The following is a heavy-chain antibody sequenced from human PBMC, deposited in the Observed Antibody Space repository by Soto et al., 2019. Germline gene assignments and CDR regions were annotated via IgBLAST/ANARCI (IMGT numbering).Heavy chain of an antibody. V-gene: IGHV4-4*02. CDR2: IFHTGSA. D-gene: IGHD2-21*01. CDR1: GGSITSNW. CDR3: ARHIAVSGTRGFDH. Sequence: QVQLQESGPGLMKPSGTLSLTCAVSGGSITSNWWSWVRQPPGKGLEWIAEIFHTGSANYNPSLTGRLTISMDKSRNHLSLNLNSVTAADTAVYYCARHIAVSGTRGFDHWGQGTRVTVSS. J-gene: IGHJ4*02.